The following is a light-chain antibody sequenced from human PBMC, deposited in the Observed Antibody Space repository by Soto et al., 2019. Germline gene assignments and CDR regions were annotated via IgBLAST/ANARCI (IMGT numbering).Light chain of an antibody. J-gene: IGKJ1*01. V-gene: IGKV1-6*01. Sequence: AIQMTQSPSSLSASVGDRVTITCRASQGIRNDLGWYQQKQGKAPKLLIYAASSLQSWVPSRFSGSGSGTDFTLTISSLQPEDFATYYCLQDYNYPWTFGQGTKVEIK. CDR3: LQDYNYPWT. CDR2: AAS. CDR1: QGIRND.